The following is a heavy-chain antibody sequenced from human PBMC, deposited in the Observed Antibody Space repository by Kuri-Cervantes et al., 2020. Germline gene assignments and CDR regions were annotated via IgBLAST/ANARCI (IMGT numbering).Heavy chain of an antibody. Sequence: ASVKVSCKASGYTFTSYDINWVRQATGQGLEWMGWINPNSGATSYAQKFQGWVTMTRDTSISTAYMELSRLRSDDTAVYYCARSFRSPYCGGDCYVDYWGQGTLVTVSS. CDR3: ARSFRSPYCGGDCYVDY. V-gene: IGHV1-2*04. CDR1: GYTFTSYD. J-gene: IGHJ4*02. CDR2: INPNSGAT. D-gene: IGHD2-21*02.